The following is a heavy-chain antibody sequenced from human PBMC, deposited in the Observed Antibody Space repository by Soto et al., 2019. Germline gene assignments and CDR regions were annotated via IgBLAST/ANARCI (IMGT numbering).Heavy chain of an antibody. D-gene: IGHD6-19*01. CDR1: GFTFSSYS. CDR3: ARDQGGIAVYFDY. Sequence: GGSLRVSCAASGFTFSSYSMNWVRQAPGKGLEWVSSISSSSSYIYYADSVKGRFTISRDNAKNSLYLQMNSLRAEDTAVYYCARDQGGIAVYFDYWGQGTLVTVSS. J-gene: IGHJ4*02. V-gene: IGHV3-21*01. CDR2: ISSSSSYI.